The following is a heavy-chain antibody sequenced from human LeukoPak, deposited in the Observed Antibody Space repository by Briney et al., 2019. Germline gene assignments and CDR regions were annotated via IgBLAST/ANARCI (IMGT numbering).Heavy chain of an antibody. CDR3: ARTANFAAGYYIDY. Sequence: GGSLRLSCAASGFTFNSYAMHWVRQAPGKGLEWMAVIWYDGSNKYYADSVRGRFTISKDNSKNTLSMQMNSLTAEDTAVYYCARTANFAAGYYIDYWGQGTLVTVSS. CDR1: GFTFNSYA. V-gene: IGHV3-33*01. D-gene: IGHD6-13*01. CDR2: IWYDGSNK. J-gene: IGHJ4*02.